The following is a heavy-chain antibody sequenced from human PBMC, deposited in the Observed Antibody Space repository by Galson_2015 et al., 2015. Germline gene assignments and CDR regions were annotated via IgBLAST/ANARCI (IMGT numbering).Heavy chain of an antibody. CDR2: SGST. J-gene: IGHJ3*02. D-gene: IGHD6-6*01. V-gene: IGHV4-34*01. CDR3: ARDPIAATDAFDI. Sequence: SGSTNYNPSLKSRVTISVDTSKNQFSLKLSSVTAADTAVYYCARDPIAATDAFDIWGQGTMVTVSS.